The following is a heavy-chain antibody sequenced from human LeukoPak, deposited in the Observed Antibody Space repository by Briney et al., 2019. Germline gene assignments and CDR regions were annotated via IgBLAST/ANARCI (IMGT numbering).Heavy chain of an antibody. CDR1: GFTFDDYA. Sequence: PGRSLRLSCAASGFTFDDYAMHWVRQAPGKGLEWVSGISWNSGSIGYADSVKGRFTISRDNAKNSLYLQMNSLRAEDTALYYCAKSFSPGWQEYYFDYWGQGTLVTVSS. D-gene: IGHD6-19*01. V-gene: IGHV3-9*01. J-gene: IGHJ4*02. CDR2: ISWNSGSI. CDR3: AKSFSPGWQEYYFDY.